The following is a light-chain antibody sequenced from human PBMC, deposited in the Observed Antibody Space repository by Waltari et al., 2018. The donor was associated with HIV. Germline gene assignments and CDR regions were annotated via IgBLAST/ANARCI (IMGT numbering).Light chain of an antibody. V-gene: IGKV1-5*03. CDR3: QQYNRTPWA. J-gene: IGKJ1*01. CDR1: QSIMQW. CDR2: KAS. Sequence: DIQMTQSPSTLSAFIGDRVTITCRASQSIMQWLAWYQQKPGKAPKLLIYKASVLEIGVPSRFSGSGSGTDFTLTISSLQPVDSATYYCQQYNRTPWAFGQGTKVEIK.